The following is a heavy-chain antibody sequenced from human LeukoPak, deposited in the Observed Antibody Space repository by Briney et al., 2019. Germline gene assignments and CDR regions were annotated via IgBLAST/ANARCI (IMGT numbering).Heavy chain of an antibody. CDR1: GGTFSSYA. J-gene: IGHJ4*02. CDR3: ARAYCSSTSCYHLDY. V-gene: IGHV1-69*01. Sequence: SGKVSCKASGGTFSSYAISWVRQAPGQGLEWMGGIIPIFGTANYAQKFQGRVTITADESTSTAYMELSSLRSEDTAVYYCARAYCSSTSCYHLDYWGQGTLVTVSS. D-gene: IGHD2-2*01. CDR2: IIPIFGTA.